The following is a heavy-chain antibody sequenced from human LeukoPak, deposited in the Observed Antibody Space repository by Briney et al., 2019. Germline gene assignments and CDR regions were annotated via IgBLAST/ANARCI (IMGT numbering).Heavy chain of an antibody. CDR3: ARRAQGSGWYQPGYFDY. J-gene: IGHJ4*02. V-gene: IGHV4-38-2*01. Sequence: SETLSLTCAFSGYSISSGYYWGWIRQPPGKGLEWIGSIYHSGSTYYNPSLKSRVTISVDTSKNQFSLKLSSVTAADTAVYYCARRAQGSGWYQPGYFDYWGQGTLVTVSS. D-gene: IGHD6-19*01. CDR2: IYHSGST. CDR1: GYSISSGYY.